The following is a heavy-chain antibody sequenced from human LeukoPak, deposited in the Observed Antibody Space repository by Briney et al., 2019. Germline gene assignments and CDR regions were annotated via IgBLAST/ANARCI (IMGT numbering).Heavy chain of an antibody. CDR2: IQPDGGDT. CDR3: TRIIVEVPGISDYCDS. Sequence: PGGSLRLSCAASGFTFSSYSMNWVRQAPGKGLEWVANIQPDGGDTYYVDSVKGRFTISRDNAKNSLYLQMNGLRVEDTAVYYCTRIIVEVPGISDYCDSWGQGTLVTVSS. V-gene: IGHV3-7*05. J-gene: IGHJ4*02. CDR1: GFTFSSYS. D-gene: IGHD2-2*01.